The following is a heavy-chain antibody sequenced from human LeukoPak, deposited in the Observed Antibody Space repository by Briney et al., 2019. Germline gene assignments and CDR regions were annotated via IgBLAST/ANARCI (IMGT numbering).Heavy chain of an antibody. CDR2: IYYSGST. Sequence: SETLSLTCTVSGGSISSSSYYWGWIRQPPGKGLEWIGSIYYSGSTYYNPSLKSRVTISVDTSKNQFSLKLSSVTAADTAVYYCARDSNDYQHDYWGQGTLVTVSS. J-gene: IGHJ4*02. V-gene: IGHV4-39*02. CDR3: ARDSNDYQHDY. D-gene: IGHD4-11*01. CDR1: GGSISSSSYY.